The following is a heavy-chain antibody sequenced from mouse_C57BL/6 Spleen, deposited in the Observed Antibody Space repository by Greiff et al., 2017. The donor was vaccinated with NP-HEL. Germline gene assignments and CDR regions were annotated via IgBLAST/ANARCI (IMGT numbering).Heavy chain of an antibody. CDR2: IHPNSGST. J-gene: IGHJ2*01. D-gene: IGHD3-1*01. CDR3: ARIGTGDFDY. Sequence: QVQLQQPGAELVKPGASVKLSCKASGYTFTSYWMHWVKQRPGQGLEWIGMIHPNSGSTNYNEKFKSKATLTVDKSSSTAYMQLSSLTSEDAAVYYCARIGTGDFDYWGQGTTLTVSS. V-gene: IGHV1-64*01. CDR1: GYTFTSYW.